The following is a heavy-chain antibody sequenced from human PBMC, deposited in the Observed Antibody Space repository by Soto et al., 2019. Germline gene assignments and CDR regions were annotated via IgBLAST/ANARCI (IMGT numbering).Heavy chain of an antibody. D-gene: IGHD3-16*02. J-gene: IGHJ5*02. CDR1: GGSISSGGYY. V-gene: IGHV4-31*03. Sequence: HVQLQESGPGLVKPSQTLSLTCTVSGGSISSGGYYWSWIRQHPGKGLEWIGYIYYSGSTYYNPSLKSRVTLAVDTSKNQFTLKLSSMTAADTAVYYCASLVNYNWFDPWGQGTLVTVSS. CDR2: IYYSGST. CDR3: ASLVNYNWFDP.